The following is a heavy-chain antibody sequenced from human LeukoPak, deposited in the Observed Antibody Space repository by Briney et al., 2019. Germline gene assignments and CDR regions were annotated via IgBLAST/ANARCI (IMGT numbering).Heavy chain of an antibody. D-gene: IGHD3-22*01. Sequence: GGSLRLSCAASGFTFSSYGMHWVRQAPGKGLEWVAVIWYDGSNKYYADSVKGRFTISRDNSKNTLYLQMNSLRAEDTAVYYCARGPTYYYDSSGYSLWGQGTLVTVSS. V-gene: IGHV3-33*01. CDR3: ARGPTYYYDSSGYSL. CDR2: IWYDGSNK. CDR1: GFTFSSYG. J-gene: IGHJ4*02.